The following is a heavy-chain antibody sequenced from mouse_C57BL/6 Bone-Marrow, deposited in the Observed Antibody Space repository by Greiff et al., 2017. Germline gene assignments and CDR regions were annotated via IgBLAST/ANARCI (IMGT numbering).Heavy chain of an antibody. CDR3: VSGDYSNHRDAMDY. V-gene: IGHV10-3*01. CDR2: IRSKSSNYAT. CDR1: GFTFNTYA. Sequence: EVQGVESGGGLVQPKGSLKLSCAASGFTFNTYAMHWVRQAPGKGLEWVARIRSKSSNYATYYADSVKDRFTISRDDSQSMLYLQMNNLKTEDTAMDYCVSGDYSNHRDAMDYWGQGTSVTVSS. J-gene: IGHJ4*01. D-gene: IGHD2-5*01.